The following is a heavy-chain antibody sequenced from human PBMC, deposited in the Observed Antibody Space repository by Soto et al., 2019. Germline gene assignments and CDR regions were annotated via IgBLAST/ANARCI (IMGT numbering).Heavy chain of an antibody. J-gene: IGHJ4*02. D-gene: IGHD4-17*01. CDR3: ARGREGVYGDYFRSYFDY. Sequence: GGSLRLSCAASGFTFNSAVMAWVRQAPGKGLEWGSAISGGGGTTNTYCADDVKRRYTNTRDKSQNTLYMQMSGLRADDPVIYYCARGREGVYGDYFRSYFDYWGKGSLVTVSS. CDR1: GFTFNSAV. CDR2: ISGGGGTTNT. V-gene: IGHV3-23*01.